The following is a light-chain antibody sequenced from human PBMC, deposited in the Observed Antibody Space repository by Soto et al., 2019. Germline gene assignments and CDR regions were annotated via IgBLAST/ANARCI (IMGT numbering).Light chain of an antibody. CDR2: RAS. Sequence: DIQMTQSPSSLSASVGDRVTITCRASQTVGDHLNWYQQKPGTAPKLLFSRASSLQSGVPSRFTGSGVATEFTLTISSLQPEDFATYYCHQTFLSPPTFGQGTKVDIK. CDR3: HQTFLSPPT. V-gene: IGKV1-39*01. CDR1: QTVGDH. J-gene: IGKJ1*01.